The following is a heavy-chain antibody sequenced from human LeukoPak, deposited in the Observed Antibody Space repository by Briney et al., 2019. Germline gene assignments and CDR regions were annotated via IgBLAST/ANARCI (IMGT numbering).Heavy chain of an antibody. J-gene: IGHJ4*02. D-gene: IGHD6-13*01. V-gene: IGHV3-48*04. CDR2: ISGSSTI. CDR3: AREGGVAAAATDY. CDR1: GFTFITYS. Sequence: GGSLRLSCAASGFTFITYSMNWVRQAPGKGLEWVSYISGSSTIYYADSVKGRFTISRDNAKNSLFLQMNILRAEDTAVYYCAREGGVAAAATDYWGQGTLVTVSS.